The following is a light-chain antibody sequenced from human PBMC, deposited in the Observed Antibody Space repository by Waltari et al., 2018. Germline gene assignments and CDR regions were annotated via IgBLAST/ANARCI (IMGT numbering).Light chain of an antibody. CDR3: QAWDSGTVV. CDR2: QDS. Sequence: SYDLSQPPSVSVSPAQTARITCSDSKLGHQYACWYQQKPGQSPVLVIYQDSKRPSGYPERFSGSNPGDAATLTISGTQSMDEADYYCQAWDSGTVVFGGGTKLTVL. J-gene: IGLJ2*01. V-gene: IGLV3-1*01. CDR1: KLGHQY.